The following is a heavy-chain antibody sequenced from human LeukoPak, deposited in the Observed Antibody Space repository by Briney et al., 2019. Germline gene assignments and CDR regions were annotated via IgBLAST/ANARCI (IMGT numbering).Heavy chain of an antibody. Sequence: SETLSLTCTVSGGSISSYYWSWIRQPPGKGLEWIGYTYYSGSTNYNPSLKSRVTISVDTSKNQFSLKLSSVTAADTAVYYCARSVIGVIDPWGQGTLVTVSS. V-gene: IGHV4-59*08. CDR1: GGSISSYY. J-gene: IGHJ5*02. CDR3: ARSVIGVIDP. CDR2: TYYSGST. D-gene: IGHD3-22*01.